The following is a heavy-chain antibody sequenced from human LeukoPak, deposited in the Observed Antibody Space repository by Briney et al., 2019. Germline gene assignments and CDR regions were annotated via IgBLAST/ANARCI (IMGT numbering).Heavy chain of an antibody. CDR2: MNPNSGNT. D-gene: IGHD3-22*01. CDR3: ARAYYYDSSGYLSY. CDR1: GYTFTRYD. J-gene: IGHJ4*02. Sequence: ASVNVSCKASGYTFTRYDINWVRQATGQGLEWMGWMNPNSGNTGYAQKFQGRVTMTRNTSISTAYMELSSLRSEDTAVYYCARAYYYDSSGYLSYWGQGTLVTVSS. V-gene: IGHV1-8*01.